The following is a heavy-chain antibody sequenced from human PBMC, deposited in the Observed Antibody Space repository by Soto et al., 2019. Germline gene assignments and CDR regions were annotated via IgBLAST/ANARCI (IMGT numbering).Heavy chain of an antibody. CDR1: GYTFTGYY. Sequence: ASVKVSCKASGYTFTGYYMHWVRQAPGQGLEWMGWINPNSGGTNYAQKFQGWVTMTRDTSISTAYMELSRLRSDDTAVYYCAREGDGYTQGHYYFDYWGQGTLVTVSS. V-gene: IGHV1-2*04. CDR3: AREGDGYTQGHYYFDY. D-gene: IGHD5-12*01. J-gene: IGHJ4*02. CDR2: INPNSGGT.